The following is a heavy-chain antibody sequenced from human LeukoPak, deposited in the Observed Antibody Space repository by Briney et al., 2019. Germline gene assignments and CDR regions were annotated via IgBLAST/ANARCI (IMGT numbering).Heavy chain of an antibody. Sequence: SVKVSCKASGGTFISYAISWVRQAPGQGLEWMGGIIPIFGTANYAQKFQGRVTITADESTSTAYMELSSLRSEDTAVYYCARSVAYCGGDCYFNWFDPWGQGTPVTVSS. J-gene: IGHJ5*02. CDR2: IIPIFGTA. CDR1: GGTFISYA. CDR3: ARSVAYCGGDCYFNWFDP. V-gene: IGHV1-69*13. D-gene: IGHD2-21*02.